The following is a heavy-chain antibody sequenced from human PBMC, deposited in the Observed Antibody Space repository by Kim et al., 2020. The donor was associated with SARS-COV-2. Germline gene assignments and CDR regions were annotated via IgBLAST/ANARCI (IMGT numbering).Heavy chain of an antibody. D-gene: IGHD1-1*01. CDR3: AISEAGTLAYYYGMDV. J-gene: IGHJ6*02. Sequence: SRKSRVTISVDTSKNQFSLKLSSVTAADTAVYYCAISEAGTLAYYYGMDVWGQGTTVTVSS. V-gene: IGHV4-34*01.